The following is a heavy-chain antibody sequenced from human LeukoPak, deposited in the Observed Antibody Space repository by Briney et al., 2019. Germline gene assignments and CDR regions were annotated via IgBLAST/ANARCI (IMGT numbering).Heavy chain of an antibody. CDR3: ARGVGYSSGWYRLGY. Sequence: SETLSLTCAVYGGSFSGYYWSWTRQPPGKGLEWIGEINHSGSTNYNPSLKSRVTISVDTSKNQFSLKLSSVTAADTAVYYCARGVGYSSGWYRLGYWGQGTLVTVSS. J-gene: IGHJ4*02. D-gene: IGHD6-19*01. CDR1: GGSFSGYY. CDR2: INHSGST. V-gene: IGHV4-34*01.